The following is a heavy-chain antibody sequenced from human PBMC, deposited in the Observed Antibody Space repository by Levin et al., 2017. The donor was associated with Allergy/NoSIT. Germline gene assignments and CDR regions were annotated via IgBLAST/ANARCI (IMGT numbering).Heavy chain of an antibody. J-gene: IGHJ4*02. CDR2: ISPYTGNT. CDR1: GYTFTSFG. D-gene: IGHD3-9*01. Sequence: ASVKVSCKASGYTFTSFGISWARQAPGQGLEWMGWISPYTGNTNYAQKLQDRVTMTTDTSMRTAYIELRSLRSDDTAVYYCARDYDTLTGYYSDYWGQGTLVTVSS. V-gene: IGHV1-18*01. CDR3: ARDYDTLTGYYSDY.